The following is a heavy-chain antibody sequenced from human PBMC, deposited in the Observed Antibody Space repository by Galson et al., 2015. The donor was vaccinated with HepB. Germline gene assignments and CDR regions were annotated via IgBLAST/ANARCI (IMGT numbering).Heavy chain of an antibody. Sequence: LRLSCAASGFTFSSYWMHWVRQAPGKGLVWVSRINSDGSSTSYADSVKGRFTISRDNAKNTLYLQMNSLRAEDTAVYYCARPSYDILTGPSPGDWFDPWGQGTLVTVSS. D-gene: IGHD3-9*01. CDR2: INSDGSST. V-gene: IGHV3-74*01. CDR1: GFTFSSYW. CDR3: ARPSYDILTGPSPGDWFDP. J-gene: IGHJ5*02.